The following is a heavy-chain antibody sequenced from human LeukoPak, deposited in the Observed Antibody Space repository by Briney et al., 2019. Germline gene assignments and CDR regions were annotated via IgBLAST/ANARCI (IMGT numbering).Heavy chain of an antibody. CDR2: INHSGST. J-gene: IGHJ6*03. CDR1: GGSFSGYY. V-gene: IGHV4-34*01. D-gene: IGHD2-15*01. Sequence: SETLSLTCAVYGGSFSGYYWSWIRQPPGKGLEWHGEINHSGSTNYNPYLKGRVTISVDPSKNQFSLKLSSVTAADTAVYSCARASAVVAASFSGYYYYMDVWGKGNTGTVSS. CDR3: ARASAVVAASFSGYYYYMDV.